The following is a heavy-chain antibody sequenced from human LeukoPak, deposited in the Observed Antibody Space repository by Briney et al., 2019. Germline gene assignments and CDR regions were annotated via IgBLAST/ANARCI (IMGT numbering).Heavy chain of an antibody. Sequence: SVKVSCKASGGXFSSYAISWVRQAPGQGLECMGRIIPILDIATYAQKFQGRVTITADKSTSTAYMELSSLSSEDTAVYYCARDQGVTDPPPYGLDVWGQGTTVTVSS. J-gene: IGHJ6*02. V-gene: IGHV1-69*04. CDR1: GGXFSSYA. CDR3: ARDQGVTDPPPYGLDV. CDR2: IIPILDIA. D-gene: IGHD3-10*01.